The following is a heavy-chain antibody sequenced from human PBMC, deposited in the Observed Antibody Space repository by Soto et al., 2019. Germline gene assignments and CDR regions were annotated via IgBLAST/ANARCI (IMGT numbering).Heavy chain of an antibody. Sequence: SVKVSCKASGGTFSSYAISWVRQAPGQGLEWMGGIIPIFGTANYAQKFQGRVTITADESTSTAYMELSSLRSEDTAVYYCARTYYYDSSGYFNWFDPWGQGTLVTVSS. D-gene: IGHD3-22*01. CDR1: GGTFSSYA. J-gene: IGHJ5*02. CDR3: ARTYYYDSSGYFNWFDP. V-gene: IGHV1-69*13. CDR2: IIPIFGTA.